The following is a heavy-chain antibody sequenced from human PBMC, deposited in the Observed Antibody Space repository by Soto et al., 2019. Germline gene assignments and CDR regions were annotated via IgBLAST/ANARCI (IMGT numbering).Heavy chain of an antibody. D-gene: IGHD3-3*01. V-gene: IGHV3-15*07. Sequence: EVQLVESGGGLVKPGGSLRLSCAASGFTFSNAWMNWVRQAPGKGLEWVGRIKSKPDGGTTDYAAPVKGSFTISRDDSKNTLYLQMNSLKTEDTAVYYCTTGYILVYGMDVWGQGTTVTVSS. CDR3: TTGYILVYGMDV. J-gene: IGHJ6*02. CDR2: IKSKPDGGTT. CDR1: GFTFSNAW.